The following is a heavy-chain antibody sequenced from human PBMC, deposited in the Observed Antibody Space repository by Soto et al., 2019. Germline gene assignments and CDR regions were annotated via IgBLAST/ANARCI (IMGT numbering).Heavy chain of an antibody. D-gene: IGHD3-22*01. CDR2: IIPVFGTA. J-gene: IGHJ3*01. CDR3: ARGAATKRVVVMYDSLEL. Sequence: QVQLVQSGAEVKRPGSSVKVSCKASGATLDTFINFGITWVRRAPGQGLEWMGGIIPVFGTAHYAQEFQGRLTISADESTRTADMELSGLRSEDTAVYYCARGAATKRVVVMYDSLELWGQGTMVTVSS. V-gene: IGHV1-69*12. CDR1: GATLDTFINFG.